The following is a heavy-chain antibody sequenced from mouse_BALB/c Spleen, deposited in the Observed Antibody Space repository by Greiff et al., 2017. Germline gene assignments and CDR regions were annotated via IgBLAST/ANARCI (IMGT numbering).Heavy chain of an antibody. CDR1: GFSLTSYG. V-gene: IGHV2-9*02. CDR2: IWAGGST. Sequence: VHLVESGPGLVAPSQSLSITCTVSGFSLTSYGVHWVRQPPGKGLEWLGVIWAGGSTNYNSALMSRLSISKDNSKSQVFLKMNSLQTDDTAMYYCARDKEGWFAYWGQGTLVTVSA. CDR3: ARDKEGWFAY. J-gene: IGHJ3*01.